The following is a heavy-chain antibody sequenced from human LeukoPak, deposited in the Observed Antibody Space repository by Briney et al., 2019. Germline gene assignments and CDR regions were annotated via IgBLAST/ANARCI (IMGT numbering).Heavy chain of an antibody. Sequence: PSETLSLTCTVPGGSISSSSYYWGWIRQPPGKGLEWIGSIYYSGSTYYNPSLKSRVTMSVDTSKNQFSLKLSSVTAADTAVYYCAREVATISREYYFDNWGQGTLVTVSS. CDR1: GGSISSSSYY. J-gene: IGHJ4*02. CDR3: AREVATISREYYFDN. V-gene: IGHV4-39*07. CDR2: IYYSGST. D-gene: IGHD5-12*01.